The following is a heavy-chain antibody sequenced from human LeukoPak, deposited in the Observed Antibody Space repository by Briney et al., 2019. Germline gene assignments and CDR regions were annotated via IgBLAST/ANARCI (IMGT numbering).Heavy chain of an antibody. D-gene: IGHD5-18*01. CDR3: ARVVDAAMSEGTFDN. V-gene: IGHV1-2*02. J-gene: IGHJ4*02. CDR1: GYIFTAHY. CDR2: INPNSGGT. Sequence: ASVKVSCKASGYIFTAHYMHWVRQAPGQGLAWMGWINPNSGGTNYGQTFEGRLTMTRDTSISTAYMELSRLRSDDAAVYYCARVVDAAMSEGTFDNWGQGTLVTVSS.